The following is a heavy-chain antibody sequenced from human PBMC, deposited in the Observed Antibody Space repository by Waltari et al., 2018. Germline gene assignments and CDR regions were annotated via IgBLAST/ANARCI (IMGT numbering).Heavy chain of an antibody. Sequence: QVQLVQSGAEVKKPGASVRVSCQASGYPFTSYYINWVRQAAGQGLEWTEWMNPNSGNTGYAQKFQGRITMTRNTSISTAYMELSSLRSDDTAVYYCARGHSWAARTVNPFEIWGRGTLVTVSS. CDR2: MNPNSGNT. V-gene: IGHV1-8*01. CDR3: ARGHSWAARTVNPFEI. J-gene: IGHJ4*02. D-gene: IGHD2-8*02. CDR1: GYPFTSYY.